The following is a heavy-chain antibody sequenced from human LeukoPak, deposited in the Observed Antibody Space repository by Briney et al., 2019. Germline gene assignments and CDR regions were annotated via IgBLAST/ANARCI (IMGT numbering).Heavy chain of an antibody. CDR3: ARSSHPYSSDCFDI. J-gene: IGHJ3*02. V-gene: IGHV3-30*19. CDR1: GFSLRNYG. Sequence: PGGSLRLSCAASGFSLRNYGMHWVRQPPGKGLEWVAVISYDGSNKYYADSVKGRFTISRDNSKNTLYLQMNSLRAEDTAVYYCARSSHPYSSDCFDIWGQGTMVTVSS. D-gene: IGHD6-19*01. CDR2: ISYDGSNK.